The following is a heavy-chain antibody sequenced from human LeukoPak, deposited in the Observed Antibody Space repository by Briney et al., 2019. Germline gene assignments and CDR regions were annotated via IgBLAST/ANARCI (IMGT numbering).Heavy chain of an antibody. Sequence: GRSLRLSCAASGFTFSSYAMHWVRQAPGKGLEWVAVISYDGSNKYYADSVKGRFTISRDNSKNTLYLQMNSLRAEDTAVYYCARGPERTGAGTRYYYDMDVWGQGTTVTVSS. CDR1: GFTFSSYA. CDR3: ARGPERTGAGTRYYYDMDV. D-gene: IGHD2-8*01. CDR2: ISYDGSNK. J-gene: IGHJ6*02. V-gene: IGHV3-30-3*01.